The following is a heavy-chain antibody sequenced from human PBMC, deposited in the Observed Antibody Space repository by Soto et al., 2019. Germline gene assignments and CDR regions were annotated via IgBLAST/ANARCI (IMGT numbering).Heavy chain of an antibody. Sequence: GTLSLTCTVSGDSISNYYWNWIRQSADKRLEWIGRVSSTGSTFYNPSLQNRVTLSVDTSKNQFSLKLTSVTAADTAVYYCARGVPAAGTDWFDPWGQGTLVTVSS. CDR2: VSSTGST. CDR3: ARGVPAAGTDWFDP. J-gene: IGHJ5*02. V-gene: IGHV4-4*07. CDR1: GDSISNYY. D-gene: IGHD6-13*01.